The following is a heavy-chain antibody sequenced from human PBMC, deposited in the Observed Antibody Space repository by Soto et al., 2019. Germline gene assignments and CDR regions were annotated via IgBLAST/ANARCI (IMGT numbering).Heavy chain of an antibody. J-gene: IGHJ6*02. CDR2: ISSGGSMI. D-gene: IGHD1-1*01. CDR1: GFIFSSYE. V-gene: IGHV3-48*03. Sequence: GGSLRLSCAASGFIFSSYEMNWVRQAPGKGLEWVSYISSGGSMIYYADSVKGRFTISRDNAKNSLYLQMNSLRAEDTAVYYCARDLKVEYDYYGMDVWGQGTTVTVSS. CDR3: ARDLKVEYDYYGMDV.